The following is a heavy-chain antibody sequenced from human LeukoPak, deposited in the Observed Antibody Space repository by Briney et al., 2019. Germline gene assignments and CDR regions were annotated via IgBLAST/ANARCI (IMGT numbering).Heavy chain of an antibody. D-gene: IGHD3-10*01. J-gene: IGHJ6*02. CDR2: IHYSGST. V-gene: IGHV4-59*01. CDR1: GGSISPYY. CDR3: AKELKLGIGYYYYGMDV. Sequence: PSETLSLTCTVSGGSISPYYWSWIRQPPGKGLEWIGYIHYSGSTNYNPSLKSRVSMSVDTSKNQFSLKLNSVTAADTAVYYCAKELKLGIGYYYYGMDVWGQGTTVTVSS.